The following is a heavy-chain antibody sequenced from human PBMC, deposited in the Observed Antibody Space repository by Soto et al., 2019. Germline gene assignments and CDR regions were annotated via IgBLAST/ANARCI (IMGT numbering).Heavy chain of an antibody. V-gene: IGHV4-39*01. CDR2: IYYSGST. CDR3: ARRSGTMVRGVKGV. CDR1: GGSISSSSHY. J-gene: IGHJ6*02. Sequence: SETLSLTCTVSGGSISSSSHYWGWIRQPPGKGLEWIGSIYYSGSTYYNPSLKSRVTISVDTSKNQFSLKLSSVTAADTAVYYCARRSGTMVRGVKGVWGQGTTVTVSS. D-gene: IGHD3-10*01.